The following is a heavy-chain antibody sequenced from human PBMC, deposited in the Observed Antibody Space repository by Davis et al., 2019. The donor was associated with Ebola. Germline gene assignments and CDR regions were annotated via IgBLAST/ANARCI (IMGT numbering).Heavy chain of an antibody. CDR3: AVGFDSEGYFTFYLDY. Sequence: AASVKVSCKASGFTFTNYGITWVRQAPGQRLEWMGWVSAYNGDTKYAQKIQGRVTMTADPYTTTSSMDLRSLTSDDTAVYYCAVGFDSEGYFTFYLDYWGQGPRSSSP. CDR2: VSAYNGDT. D-gene: IGHD3-22*01. J-gene: IGHJ4*02. CDR1: GFTFTNYG. V-gene: IGHV1-18*01.